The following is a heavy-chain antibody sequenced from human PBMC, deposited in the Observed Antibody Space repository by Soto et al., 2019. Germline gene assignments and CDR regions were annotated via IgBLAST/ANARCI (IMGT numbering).Heavy chain of an antibody. CDR2: IIPLMRTV. D-gene: IGHD2-21*01. CDR1: EGTFASYS. Sequence: QEELVQSGAEVKKPGSSVNVSCRPSEGTFASYSITWLRQAPGQRLEWMGEIIPLMRTVNYAQKFQDRVTITGDRSTSTVYMALSSLRSDDTAVYYCARDPVDLFGYLDVWGQGTPVTVSS. CDR3: ARDPVDLFGYLDV. J-gene: IGHJ6*02. V-gene: IGHV1-69*06.